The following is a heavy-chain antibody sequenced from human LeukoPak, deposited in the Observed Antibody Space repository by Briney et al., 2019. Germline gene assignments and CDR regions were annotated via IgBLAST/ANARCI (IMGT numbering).Heavy chain of an antibody. Sequence: PSETLSLTCTVSGASISSYYWSWIRQPPGKGLEWIGDIYYSGSTNYNPSLKSRVTISVDTSKNQFSPKLSSVTAADTAEYYCARRAYSSGWYYFDHWGQGTLVTGSS. J-gene: IGHJ4*02. D-gene: IGHD6-19*01. V-gene: IGHV4-59*08. CDR2: IYYSGST. CDR1: GASISSYY. CDR3: ARRAYSSGWYYFDH.